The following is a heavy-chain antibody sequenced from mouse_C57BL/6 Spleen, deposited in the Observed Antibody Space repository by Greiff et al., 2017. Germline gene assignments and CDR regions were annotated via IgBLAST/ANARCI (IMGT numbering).Heavy chain of an antibody. J-gene: IGHJ2*01. CDR3: AIGLYYDYDGDY. Sequence: EVQLVESVAELVRPGASVKLSCTASGFNIKNTYMHWVKQRPEQGLEWIGRIDPANGNTKYAPKFQGKATITADTSSNTAYLQLSSLTSEDTAIYYCAIGLYYDYDGDYWGQGTTLTVSS. CDR2: IDPANGNT. CDR1: GFNIKNTY. D-gene: IGHD2-4*01. V-gene: IGHV14-3*01.